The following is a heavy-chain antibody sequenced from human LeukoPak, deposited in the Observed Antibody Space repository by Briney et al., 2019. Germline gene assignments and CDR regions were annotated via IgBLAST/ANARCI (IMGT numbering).Heavy chain of an antibody. CDR1: GFTFSNYA. J-gene: IGHJ4*02. D-gene: IGHD3-22*01. V-gene: IGHV3-66*01. CDR3: ASLSYYYDSSGYGYFDY. Sequence: GGSLRLSCAASGFTFSNYAMSWVRQAPGKGLEWVSVIYSGGSTYYADSVKGRFTISRDNSKNTLYLQMNSLRAEDTAVYYCASLSYYYDSSGYGYFDYWGQGTLVTVSS. CDR2: IYSGGST.